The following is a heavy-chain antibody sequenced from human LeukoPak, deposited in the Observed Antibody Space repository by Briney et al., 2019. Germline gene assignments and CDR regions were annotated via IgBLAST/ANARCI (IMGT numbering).Heavy chain of an antibody. CDR2: ITPHNGGT. J-gene: IGHJ5*02. D-gene: IGHD1-14*01. V-gene: IGHV1-2*02. Sequence: GASVKVSCKASGYTFTGYYIHWVRQTPGQGLEWTGWITPHNGGTNYAQKFQGGVTMTRDTSISTAYMELSSLRSDDTAVYYCARTKNLYPGWFDPWGQGTLVTVSS. CDR1: GYTFTGYY. CDR3: ARTKNLYPGWFDP.